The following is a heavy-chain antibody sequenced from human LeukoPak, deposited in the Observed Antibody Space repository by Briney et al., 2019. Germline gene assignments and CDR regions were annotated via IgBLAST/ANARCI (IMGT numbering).Heavy chain of an antibody. J-gene: IGHJ4*02. CDR1: GFTFSAYW. Sequence: TGGSPRLSCAASGFTFSAYWMSWVRQAPGKGLEWVASIKEDGSDKYYVDSVKGRFTISRDNAENSLYLQMNGLRAADTAVYYCARDRVRYSSGYTCFDYWGQGTLVTVSS. CDR2: IKEDGSDK. V-gene: IGHV3-7*01. D-gene: IGHD5-18*01. CDR3: ARDRVRYSSGYTCFDY.